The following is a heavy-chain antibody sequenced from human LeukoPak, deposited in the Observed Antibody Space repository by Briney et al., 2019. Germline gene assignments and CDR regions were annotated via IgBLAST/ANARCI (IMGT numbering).Heavy chain of an antibody. CDR1: GGTFSSYA. J-gene: IGHJ3*02. Sequence: GASVKVSCKASGGTFSSYAISWVRQAPGQGLEWMGGIIPIFGTANYAQKFQGRVTITADESTSTAYMELSSLRSEDTAVYYCARVPPVGPKRGAFDIWGQGTMVTVSS. CDR3: ARVPPVGPKRGAFDI. CDR2: IIPIFGTA. V-gene: IGHV1-69*13. D-gene: IGHD1-26*01.